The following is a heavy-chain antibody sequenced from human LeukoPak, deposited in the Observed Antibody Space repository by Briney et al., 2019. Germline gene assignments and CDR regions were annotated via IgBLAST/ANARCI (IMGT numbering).Heavy chain of an antibody. D-gene: IGHD5-12*01. CDR3: ARRCIVGTIDKRGSWFDP. CDR2: IYPGDSDT. CDR1: GYSFTSYW. J-gene: IGHJ5*02. V-gene: IGHV5-51*01. Sequence: GESLKISCKGSGYSFTSYWIGWVRQMPGKGLEWMGIIYPGDSDTRYSPSFQGQVTISADKSISTAYLQWSSLKASDTAMYYCARRCIVGTIDKRGSWFDPWGQGTLVTVSS.